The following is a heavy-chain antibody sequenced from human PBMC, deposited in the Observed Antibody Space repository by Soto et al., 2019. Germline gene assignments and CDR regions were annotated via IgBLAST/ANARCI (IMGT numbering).Heavy chain of an antibody. CDR3: AREAKVHYDFLRGGGFDP. CDR1: GFTFSSYG. J-gene: IGHJ5*02. CDR2: IWYDGSNK. Sequence: GGSLRLSCAASGFTFSSYGMHWVRQAPGKRLEWVAVIWYDGSNKYYADSVKGRFTISRDNSKNTLYLQMNSLRAEDTAVYSCAREAKVHYDFLRGGGFDPWGQGTLVTVSS. V-gene: IGHV3-33*01. D-gene: IGHD3-3*01.